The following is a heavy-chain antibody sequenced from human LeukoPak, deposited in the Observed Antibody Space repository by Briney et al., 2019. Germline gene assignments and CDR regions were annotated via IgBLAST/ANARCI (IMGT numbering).Heavy chain of an antibody. J-gene: IGHJ3*02. Sequence: PSETLSLTCAVSGYSISSGYYWGWIRQPPGKGLEGIGSTYLSGSTYYNPSLKSRVTISVDTSKNQFSLKLSSVTAADTAVYYCARQSLGYCSSTSCGKAFDIWGQGTMVTVSS. CDR1: GYSISSGYY. D-gene: IGHD2-2*01. CDR2: TYLSGST. V-gene: IGHV4-38-2*01. CDR3: ARQSLGYCSSTSCGKAFDI.